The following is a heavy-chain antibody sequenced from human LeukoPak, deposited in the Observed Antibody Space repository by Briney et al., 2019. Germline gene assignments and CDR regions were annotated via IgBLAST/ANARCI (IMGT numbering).Heavy chain of an antibody. Sequence: GGSLRLSCAASGFTFSSYSMNWVRQAPGKGLEWVSAISGSGVSTYYADSVKGRFTISRDNSKNTLYLQMNSLRAEDTAVYYCAKNQLYLDYWGPGNPGHRLL. CDR2: ISGSGVST. CDR1: GFTFSSYS. D-gene: IGHD2-2*01. CDR3: AKNQLYLDY. V-gene: IGHV3-23*01. J-gene: IGHJ4*02.